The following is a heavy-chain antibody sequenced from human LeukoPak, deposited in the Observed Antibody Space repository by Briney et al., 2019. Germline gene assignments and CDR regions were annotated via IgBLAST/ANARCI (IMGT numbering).Heavy chain of an antibody. Sequence: GGSLRLSCAASGFTFSSYSMNWVRQAPGKGLEWVSSISSSSSYIYYADSVKGRFTISRDNAKNSLYLQINSLRAQDTAVYYCARDMDGYQSYAFDIWGPGTMVTVSS. V-gene: IGHV3-21*01. CDR2: ISSSSSYI. J-gene: IGHJ3*02. D-gene: IGHD5-24*01. CDR1: GFTFSSYS. CDR3: ARDMDGYQSYAFDI.